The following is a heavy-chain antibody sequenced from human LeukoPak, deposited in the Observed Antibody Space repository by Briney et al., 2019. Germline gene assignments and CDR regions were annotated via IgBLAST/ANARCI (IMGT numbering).Heavy chain of an antibody. D-gene: IGHD3-10*01. V-gene: IGHV1-8*03. CDR3: ARVGVRGVIRNDY. J-gene: IGHJ4*02. CDR1: GYTFTSYD. CDR2: MNPNSGNT. Sequence: ASVKVSCKASGYTFTSYDINWVRQATGQGLEWMGWMNPNSGNTGYAQKFQGRVTITRNTSISTAYMELNSLRAEDTAVYYCARVGVRGVIRNDYWGQGTLVTVSS.